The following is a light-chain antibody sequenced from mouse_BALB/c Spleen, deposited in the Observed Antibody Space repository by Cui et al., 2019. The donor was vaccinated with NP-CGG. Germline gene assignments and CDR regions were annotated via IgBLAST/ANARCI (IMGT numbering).Light chain of an antibody. J-gene: IGLJ1*01. CDR2: GTK. Sequence: QAVLTQEPAPTPSPGETVPPPCRPSPGPVTNKNYANWVQEKPDHLFTGLKGGTKNRAPSVPGKFSSSLVGDKAALTITGAKTEDEAIYFCALWYSNHWVFGGGTKLTVL. V-gene: IGLV1*01. CDR3: ALWYSNHWV. CDR1: PGPVTNKNY.